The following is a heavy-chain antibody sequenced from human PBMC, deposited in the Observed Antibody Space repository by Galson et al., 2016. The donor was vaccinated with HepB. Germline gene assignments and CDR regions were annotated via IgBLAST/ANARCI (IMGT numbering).Heavy chain of an antibody. J-gene: IGHJ4*02. CDR1: GSTFSNYY. CDR2: IKQDGSEK. Sequence: SLRLSCAASGSTFSNYYMSWVRQAPGKGLEWVANIKQDGSEKYYVDSVKGRFTISRDNVENSLYLQMNSLRAEDTAVYYCARYDHGEDRSEYWGQGTLVTVSS. D-gene: IGHD4-17*01. V-gene: IGHV3-7*03. CDR3: ARYDHGEDRSEY.